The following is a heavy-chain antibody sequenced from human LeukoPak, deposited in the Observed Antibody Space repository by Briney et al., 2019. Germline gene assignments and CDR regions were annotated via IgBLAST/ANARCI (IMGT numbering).Heavy chain of an antibody. D-gene: IGHD3-10*01. J-gene: IGHJ4*02. Sequence: SVKVSCKASGGTFSSYAISWVRQAPGQGLEWMGRIIPILGIANYAQKFQGRVTITADKSTSTAYMELSSLRSEDTAVYYCARTPYLGITMVRGAFGYWGQGTLVTVSS. CDR3: ARTPYLGITMVRGAFGY. CDR2: IIPILGIA. CDR1: GGTFSSYA. V-gene: IGHV1-69*04.